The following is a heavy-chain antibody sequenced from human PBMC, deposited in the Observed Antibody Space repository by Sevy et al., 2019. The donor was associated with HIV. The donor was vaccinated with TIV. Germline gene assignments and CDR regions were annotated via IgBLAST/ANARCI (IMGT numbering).Heavy chain of an antibody. D-gene: IGHD2-2*01. J-gene: IGHJ3*02. CDR3: ARTGCSITSCLTADAFDI. V-gene: IGHV3-21*06. Sequence: GGSLRLSCAASGFTFSSYSMNWVRQAPGKGPEWVSSISGISNYIYYADSVKGRFTISRDNAKSSLYLQMNSLRAEDTAVYYCARTGCSITSCLTADAFDIWGQGTLVTVSS. CDR2: ISGISNYI. CDR1: GFTFSSYS.